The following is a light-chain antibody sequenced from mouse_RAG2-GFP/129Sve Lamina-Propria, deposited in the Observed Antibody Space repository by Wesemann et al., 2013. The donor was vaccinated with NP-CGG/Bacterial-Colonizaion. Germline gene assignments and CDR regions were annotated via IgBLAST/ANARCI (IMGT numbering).Light chain of an antibody. Sequence: QIVLTQSPAIMSASPGEKVTITCSASSSVSYMYWFQQKPGTSPKLWIYGTSNLASGVPARFSGSGSGTSYSLTISRMEAEDAATYYCQQYHSYPPTFASGTKLEIK. J-gene: IGKJ4*01. CDR3: QQYHSYPPT. V-gene: IGKV4-57*01. CDR2: GTS. CDR1: SSVSY.